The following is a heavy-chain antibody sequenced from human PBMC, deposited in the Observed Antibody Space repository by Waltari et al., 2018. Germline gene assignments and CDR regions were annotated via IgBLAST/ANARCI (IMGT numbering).Heavy chain of an antibody. D-gene: IGHD6-6*01. V-gene: IGHV4-4*07. Sequence: QVQLQQSAAGLVKPSETLSPTCTVAGGSISSYYWSWIRQPAGKGREWIGRIYTSATAHHHPSLMGRVTMPVDTSKDPFSLRLSSGTAADTAVYYCASGEQLVHIDYWGQRSLVTVSS. CDR2: IYTSATA. J-gene: IGHJ4*02. CDR1: GGSISSYY. CDR3: ASGEQLVHIDY.